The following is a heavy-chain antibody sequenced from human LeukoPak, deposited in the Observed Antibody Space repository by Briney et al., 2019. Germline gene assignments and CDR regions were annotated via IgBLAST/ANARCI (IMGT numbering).Heavy chain of an antibody. CDR2: IWYDGSNK. D-gene: IGHD3-22*01. CDR1: GFTFSSYG. Sequence: GRSLRLSCAASGFTFSSYGMHWARQAPGKGLEWVAVIWYDGSNKYYADSVKGRFTISRDNSKNTLYLQMNSLRAEDTAVYYCAKGGGYYDSSGYSYYFDYWGQGTLVTVSS. V-gene: IGHV3-33*06. J-gene: IGHJ4*02. CDR3: AKGGGYYDSSGYSYYFDY.